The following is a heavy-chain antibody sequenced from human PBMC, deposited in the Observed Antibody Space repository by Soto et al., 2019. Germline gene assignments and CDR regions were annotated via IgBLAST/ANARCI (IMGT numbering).Heavy chain of an antibody. D-gene: IGHD1-1*01. CDR2: IWSDGNNR. J-gene: IGHJ4*02. V-gene: IGHV3-33*01. CDR3: VRGDNWNDEASDY. CDR1: GFMFSNHG. Sequence: QVQLVESGGGVVQPGRSLRLSCAASGFMFSNHGMHWVRQAPGKGLEWVAVIWSDGNNRYYADSVKGRFTISRDNSKNTVKLQMNSLRAEDTAVYYCVRGDNWNDEASDYWGQGTLVTVSS.